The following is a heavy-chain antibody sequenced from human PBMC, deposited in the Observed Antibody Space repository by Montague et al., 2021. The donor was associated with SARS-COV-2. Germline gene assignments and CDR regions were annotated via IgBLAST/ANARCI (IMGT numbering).Heavy chain of an antibody. CDR2: IGTAGDT. D-gene: IGHD4-17*01. V-gene: IGHV3-13*01. J-gene: IGHJ2*01. Sequence: SLRLSCAASGFTFSSYDMHWVRQATGKGLEWVSAIGTAGDTYYPGSVKGRFTISRENAKNSLYLQMNSLRAGDTAVYYCARDPGTVTSSWYSDLWGRGTLVTVSS. CDR1: GFTFSSYD. CDR3: ARDPGTVTSSWYSDL.